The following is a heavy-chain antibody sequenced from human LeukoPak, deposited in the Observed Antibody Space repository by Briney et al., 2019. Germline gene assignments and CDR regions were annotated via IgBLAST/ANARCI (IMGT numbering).Heavy chain of an antibody. CDR2: ISYDGSNK. Sequence: PGGSLRLSCAASGFTFSSYAMSWVRQAPGKGLEWVAVISYDGSNKYYADSVKGRFTISRDNSKNTLYLQMNSLRAEDTAVYYCARERRLSTNWFDPWGQGTLVTVSS. V-gene: IGHV3-30-3*01. CDR3: ARERRLSTNWFDP. D-gene: IGHD3-16*02. J-gene: IGHJ5*02. CDR1: GFTFSSYA.